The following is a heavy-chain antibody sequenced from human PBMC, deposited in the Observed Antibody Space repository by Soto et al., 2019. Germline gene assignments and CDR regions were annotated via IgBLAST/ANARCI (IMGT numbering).Heavy chain of an antibody. CDR1: GGTFSSYA. CDR3: ARGFPPIDIAVAGTWGYYYYYYGMDV. J-gene: IGHJ6*02. CDR2: IIPIFGTA. Sequence: ASVKVSCKASGGTFSSYAISWVRQAPGQGLEWMGGIIPIFGTANYAQKFQGRVTITADESTSTAYMELSSLRPEDTAVYYCARGFPPIDIAVAGTWGYYYYYYGMDVWGQGTTVTVSS. D-gene: IGHD6-19*01. V-gene: IGHV1-69*13.